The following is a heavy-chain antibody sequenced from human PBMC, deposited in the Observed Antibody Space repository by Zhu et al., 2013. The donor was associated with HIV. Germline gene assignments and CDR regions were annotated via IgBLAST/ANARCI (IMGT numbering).Heavy chain of an antibody. Sequence: QVQRGCSRGAEVKKPGASVKVSCKASGYTFTSYGISWVRQAPGQGLEWMGWISAYNGNTNYAQKLQGRVTMTTDTSTSTAYMELRSLRSDDTAVYYCARVSNAQLTAYYYYYYGMDVWGQGTTGHRLL. CDR2: ISAYNGNT. J-gene: IGHJ6*02. V-gene: IGHV1-18*01. CDR3: ARVSNAQLTAYYYYYYGMDV. CDR1: GYTFTSYG. D-gene: IGHD7-27*01.